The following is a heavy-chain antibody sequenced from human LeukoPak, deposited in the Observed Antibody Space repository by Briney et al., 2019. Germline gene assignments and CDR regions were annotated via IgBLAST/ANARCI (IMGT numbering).Heavy chain of an antibody. CDR1: GYSFTSYW. D-gene: IGHD3-9*01. CDR2: IYPGDSDT. J-gene: IGHJ6*02. CDR3: ASHSEVLTGYYNYYYYGMDV. Sequence: GESLKISCKGSGYSFTSYWIGWVRQMPGKGLEWMGIIYPGDSDTGYSPSFQGQVTISADKSISTAYLQWSSLKASDTAMYYCASHSEVLTGYYNYYYYGMDVWGQGTTVTVSS. V-gene: IGHV5-51*01.